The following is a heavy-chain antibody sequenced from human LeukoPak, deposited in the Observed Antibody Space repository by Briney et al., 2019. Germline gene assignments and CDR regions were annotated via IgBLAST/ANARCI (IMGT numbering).Heavy chain of an antibody. V-gene: IGHV3-30*02. CDR2: IRFDGSYK. J-gene: IGHJ4*02. CDR3: AKDYYDSSGYFRVPHVSDY. Sequence: GGSLRLSCVVSGFDFSGFSMSWVRQAPGKGLEWVAFIRFDGSYKYYADSVKGRCTISRDNSRNTLYLQMSSLRAEDTAVYYCAKDYYDSSGYFRVPHVSDYRGQGTLVTVSS. CDR1: GFDFSGFS. D-gene: IGHD3-22*01.